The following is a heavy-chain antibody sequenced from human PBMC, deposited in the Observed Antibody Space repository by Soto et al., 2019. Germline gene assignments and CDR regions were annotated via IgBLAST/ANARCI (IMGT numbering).Heavy chain of an antibody. V-gene: IGHV3-11*01. CDR2: ISSSGSTI. CDR1: GFTFSDYY. Sequence: KSGGSLRLSCAASGFTFSDYYMSWIRQAPGKGLEWVSYISSSGSTIYYADSVKGRFTISRDNAKNSLYLQMNSLRAEDTAVYYCARAPSYSPGRLDYWGQGTLVTVSS. D-gene: IGHD2-21*01. J-gene: IGHJ4*02. CDR3: ARAPSYSPGRLDY.